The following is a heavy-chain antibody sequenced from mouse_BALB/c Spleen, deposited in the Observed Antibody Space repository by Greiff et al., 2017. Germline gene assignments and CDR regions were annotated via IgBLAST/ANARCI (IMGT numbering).Heavy chain of an antibody. CDR2: IDPANGNT. V-gene: IGHV14-3*02. D-gene: IGHD2-10*01. J-gene: IGHJ4*01. Sequence: EVQLQQSGAELVKPGASVKLSCTASGFNIKDTYMHWVKQRPEQGLEWIGRIDPANGNTKYDPKFQGKATITADTSSNTAYLQLSSLTSEDTAVYYCAKTYYGNSVYYWGQGTSVTVSS. CDR1: GFNIKDTY. CDR3: AKTYYGNSVYY.